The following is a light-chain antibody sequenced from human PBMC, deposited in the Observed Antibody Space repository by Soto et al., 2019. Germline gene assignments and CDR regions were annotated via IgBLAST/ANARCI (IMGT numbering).Light chain of an antibody. CDR3: GSYGGSYNLV. CDR2: DVN. J-gene: IGLJ3*02. Sequence: QSALTQPRSVSGSPGQSVTISCTGTSSDIGAYIYVSWYQQHPGKAPKLMTYDVNKRPSGVPDRFSGSKSGNTASLTISGLQTEDEADYYCGSYGGSYNLVFGGGTKVTVL. V-gene: IGLV2-11*01. CDR1: SSDIGAYIY.